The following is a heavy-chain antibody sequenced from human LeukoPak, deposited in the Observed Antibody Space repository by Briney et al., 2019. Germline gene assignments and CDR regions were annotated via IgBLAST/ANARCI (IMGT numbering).Heavy chain of an antibody. CDR1: RGSISPYF. J-gene: IGHJ4*02. D-gene: IGHD3-22*01. CDR3: SRDGYSGLDY. Sequence: SETLSLSCTVSRGSISPYFWSWIRQPPGKGLEWIGYIYYTGSTNYNPSLRSRVTISVDTSKNQFSLKLSSVTAADTAVYYCSRDGYSGLDYWGQGTLVTVSS. CDR2: IYYTGST. V-gene: IGHV4-59*12.